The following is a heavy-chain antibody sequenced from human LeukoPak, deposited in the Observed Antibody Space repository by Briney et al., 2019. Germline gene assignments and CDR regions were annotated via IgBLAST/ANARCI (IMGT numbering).Heavy chain of an antibody. CDR2: IRYSGST. CDR3: ARQEQQLIYNWFDP. V-gene: IGHV4-30-4*07. Sequence: SETLSLTCEVSGDSLSSGGYSWSWIRQPPGKGLEWIGYIRYSGSTYYNPSLKSRVTISVDTSKNQFSLKLSSVTAADTAVCYCARQEQQLIYNWFDPWGQGTLVTVSS. CDR1: GDSLSSGGYS. D-gene: IGHD6-13*01. J-gene: IGHJ5*02.